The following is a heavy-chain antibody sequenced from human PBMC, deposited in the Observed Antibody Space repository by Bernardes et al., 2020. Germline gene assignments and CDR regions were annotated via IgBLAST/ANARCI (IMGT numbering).Heavy chain of an antibody. Sequence: VWSLRLSCAASGFTFSSYWMHWVRQVPGKGLMWVSRIGGDGSDTTYADSVKGRFTISRDNAKNMLYLQMNSLRADDTAVYYCARDSVAIRRFDYWGQGTLVTVSS. CDR3: ARDSVAIRRFDY. CDR2: IGGDGSDT. V-gene: IGHV3-74*03. CDR1: GFTFSSYW. J-gene: IGHJ4*02. D-gene: IGHD2-15*01.